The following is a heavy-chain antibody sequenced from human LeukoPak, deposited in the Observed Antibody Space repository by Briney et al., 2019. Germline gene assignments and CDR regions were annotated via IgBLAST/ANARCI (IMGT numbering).Heavy chain of an antibody. V-gene: IGHV3-7*01. D-gene: IGHD2-21*01. CDR2: IQKDGSQK. CDR1: EFTFSNYW. CDR3: ATVAGYFDY. J-gene: IGHJ4*02. Sequence: GGSLRLSCAASEFTFSNYWMSWVRQAPGKGLEWVASIQKDGSQKYYLESVKGRFTISRDNTKNSLYLHMSSLRADDTAVYFCATVAGYFDYWGQGTLVTVSS.